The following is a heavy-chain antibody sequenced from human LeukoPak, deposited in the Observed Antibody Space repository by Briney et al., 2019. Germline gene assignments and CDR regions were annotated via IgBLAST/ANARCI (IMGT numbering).Heavy chain of an antibody. Sequence: PGGSLRLSCAASGFTFSSYWMSWVRQAPGKGLEWVAKIKQDGSEKYYVDSVKGRFTISRDNAKNSLYLQMNSLRAEDTAVYYCARVTGGWYPKNFDYWGQGTLVTVSS. CDR3: ARVTGGWYPKNFDY. CDR2: IKQDGSEK. V-gene: IGHV3-7*01. D-gene: IGHD6-19*01. J-gene: IGHJ4*02. CDR1: GFTFSSYW.